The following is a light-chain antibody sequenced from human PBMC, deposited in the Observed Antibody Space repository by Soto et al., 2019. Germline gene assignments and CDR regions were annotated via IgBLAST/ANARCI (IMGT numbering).Light chain of an antibody. CDR3: QRLNSDPPVT. CDR2: DAS. Sequence: IQLTQSPSSLSASVGDRVTITCRASQGISSYLAWYQQKPGKAPNLLIYDASTLQSGVPSRFSGSGSGTDFTLTISSLLPEECATYYCQRLNSDPPVTFGQGTRLESK. CDR1: QGISSY. J-gene: IGKJ5*01. V-gene: IGKV1-9*01.